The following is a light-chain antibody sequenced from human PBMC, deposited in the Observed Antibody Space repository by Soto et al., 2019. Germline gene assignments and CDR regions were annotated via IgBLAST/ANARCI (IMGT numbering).Light chain of an antibody. CDR3: QSYDSSLSGWV. CDR2: GNS. J-gene: IGLJ3*02. V-gene: IGLV1-40*01. CDR1: SSNIGAGYD. Sequence: QSVLTQPPSVSGAPGQRVTISCTESSSNIGAGYDVHWYQQLPGTAPKLLIYGNSNRPSGVPARFYGSKSGTSASLAITGLQAEDEADYYCQSYDSSLSGWVFGGGTKLTVL.